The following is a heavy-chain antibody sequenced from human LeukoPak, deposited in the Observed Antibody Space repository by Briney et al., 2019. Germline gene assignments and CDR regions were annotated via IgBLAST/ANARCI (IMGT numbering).Heavy chain of an antibody. D-gene: IGHD1-1*01. V-gene: IGHV1-69*13. CDR3: ARAPNWEGTGYYFDY. CDR2: IIPIFGTA. J-gene: IGHJ4*02. CDR1: GGTFSSYA. Sequence: GASVKVSCKASGGTFSSYAISWVRQAPGQGLEWMGGIIPIFGTANYAQKFQGRVTITADESMSTAYMELSSLRSEDTAVYYCARAPNWEGTGYYFDYWGQGTLVTVSS.